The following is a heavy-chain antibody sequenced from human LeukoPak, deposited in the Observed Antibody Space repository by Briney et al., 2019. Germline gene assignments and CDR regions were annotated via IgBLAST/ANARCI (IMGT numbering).Heavy chain of an antibody. CDR1: GYTFTSYG. V-gene: IGHV1-18*01. CDR2: ISAYNGNT. J-gene: IGHJ6*03. Sequence: ASVKVSCKASGYTFTSYGISWVRQAPGQGLEWMGWISAYNGNTNYAQKLQGRVTMTTDTSTSTAYMELRSLRSDDTAVYYCARLTGRQGSYYYYMDVRGKGTTVTVSS. CDR3: ARLTGRQGSYYYYMDV.